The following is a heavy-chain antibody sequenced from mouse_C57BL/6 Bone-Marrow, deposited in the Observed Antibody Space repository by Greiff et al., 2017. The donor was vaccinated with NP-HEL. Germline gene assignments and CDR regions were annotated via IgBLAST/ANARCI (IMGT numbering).Heavy chain of an antibody. Sequence: VQLQQSGAELVRPGTSVKVSCKASGYAFTNYLIEWVKQRPGQGLEWIGVINPGSGGTNYNEKFKGKATLTADKSSSTAYMQLSSLTSEDSAVYFCARSGALYYYGSSFDYWGQGTTLTVSS. CDR3: ARSGALYYYGSSFDY. V-gene: IGHV1-54*01. D-gene: IGHD1-1*01. J-gene: IGHJ2*01. CDR1: GYAFTNYL. CDR2: INPGSGGT.